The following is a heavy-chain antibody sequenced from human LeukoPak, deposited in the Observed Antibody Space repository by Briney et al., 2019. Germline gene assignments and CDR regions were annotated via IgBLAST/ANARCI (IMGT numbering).Heavy chain of an antibody. D-gene: IGHD5-24*01. J-gene: IGHJ5*02. CDR2: ISYDGSNK. V-gene: IGHV3-30*04. Sequence: GGSLRLSCAASGFTFSSYAMHWVRQAPGKGLEWVAVISYDGSNKYYADSVKGRFTISRDNSKNTLYLQMNSLRAEDTAVYYCARERVPRRDGYNLDHWGQGTLVTVSS. CDR3: ARERVPRRDGYNLDH. CDR1: GFTFSSYA.